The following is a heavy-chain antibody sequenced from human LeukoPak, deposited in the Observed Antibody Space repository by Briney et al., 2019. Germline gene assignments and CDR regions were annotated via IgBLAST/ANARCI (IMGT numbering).Heavy chain of an antibody. Sequence: PSETLSLTCAVYGGSVSGFYWSWIRQPPGKGLEWIGEITHSGNTNYNPSLKSRVTISVDTSKNQFSLRLNSVTAADTAVYYCARSRAFNSGAFDPWGQGSLVTVSS. J-gene: IGHJ5*02. D-gene: IGHD1-26*01. CDR1: GGSVSGFY. CDR2: ITHSGNT. V-gene: IGHV4-34*01. CDR3: ARSRAFNSGAFDP.